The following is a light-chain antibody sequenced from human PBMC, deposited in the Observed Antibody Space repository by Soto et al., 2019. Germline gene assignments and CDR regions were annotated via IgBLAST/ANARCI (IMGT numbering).Light chain of an antibody. CDR3: QQYYDYPPLI. J-gene: IGKJ4*01. CDR1: RNINRN. CDR2: GAS. Sequence: EIVMTQSPATLSVSPGERATLSCRASRNINRNLAWYQQKPGQAPRLHISGASTRATGIPARFSGSGSGTEFTLTISSLQSEDFAVYYCQQYYDYPPLIFGGGTKVEIK. V-gene: IGKV3-15*01.